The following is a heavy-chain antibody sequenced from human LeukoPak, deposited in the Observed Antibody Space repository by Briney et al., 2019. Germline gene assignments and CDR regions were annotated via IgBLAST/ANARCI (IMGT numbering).Heavy chain of an antibody. V-gene: IGHV4-39*07. D-gene: IGHD2-15*01. CDR3: ARGRVCSGGSCYDYGMDV. J-gene: IGHJ6*02. CDR1: GGSISSSSYY. CDR2: IYYSGST. Sequence: SETLSLTCTVSGGSISSSSYYWGWIRQPPGKGLEWIGSIYYSGSTNYNPSLKSRVTISVDTSKNQFSLKLSSVTAADTAVYYCARGRVCSGGSCYDYGMDVWGQGTTVTVSS.